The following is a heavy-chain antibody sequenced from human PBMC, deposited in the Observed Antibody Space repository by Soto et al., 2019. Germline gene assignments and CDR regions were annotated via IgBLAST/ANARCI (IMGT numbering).Heavy chain of an antibody. Sequence: GGSLRLSCVASGFSVRSYGMNWVRQAPGRGLEWISYISTSGNVIDYANSVTGRFIISKDNAENSVFLQMNSLRAEDTAVYYCARELCSSTSCAYYGMDVWGQGTTVTVSS. J-gene: IGHJ6*02. CDR1: GFSVRSYG. D-gene: IGHD2-2*01. V-gene: IGHV3-48*01. CDR3: ARELCSSTSCAYYGMDV. CDR2: ISTSGNVI.